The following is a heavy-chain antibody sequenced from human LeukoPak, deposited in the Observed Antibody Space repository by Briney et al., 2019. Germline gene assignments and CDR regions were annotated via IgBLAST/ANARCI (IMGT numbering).Heavy chain of an antibody. CDR2: ISRSGDNR. D-gene: IGHD2-21*01. CDR3: VKDRPCDLCMTIDA. J-gene: IGHJ6*01. V-gene: IGHV3-23*01. CDR1: GFTFSGYS. Sequence: GGSLRLSCAASGFTFSGYSMSWVRQAPGKGLEWVSSISRSGDNRYYADSVKGRFTISRDNSKDTVYLQMNSLRAEDTAIYYCVKDRPCDLCMTIDAWGQGTTV.